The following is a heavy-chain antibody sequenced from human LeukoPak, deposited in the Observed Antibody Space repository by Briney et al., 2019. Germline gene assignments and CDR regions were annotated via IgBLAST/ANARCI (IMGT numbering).Heavy chain of an antibody. J-gene: IGHJ4*02. V-gene: IGHV4-30-4*08. Sequence: SETLSLTCTVSGGSISSGGYYWSWIRQHPGKGLEWIGYIYYSGSTYYNPSLKSRVTISVDTSKNQFSLKLSSVTAADTAVYYCARVDYGDYGGVDYWGQGTLVTVSS. CDR1: GGSISSGGYY. D-gene: IGHD4-17*01. CDR2: IYYSGST. CDR3: ARVDYGDYGGVDY.